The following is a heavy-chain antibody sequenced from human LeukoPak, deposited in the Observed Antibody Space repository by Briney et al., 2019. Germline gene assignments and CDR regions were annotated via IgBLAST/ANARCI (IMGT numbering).Heavy chain of an antibody. D-gene: IGHD3-9*01. Sequence: ASVKVSCKASGYTFTSYDINWVRQATGQGLEWMGWMNPNSGNTGYAQKFQGRVTMTRNTSISTAYMELSSLRSEDTAVYYCARGAGSNDDLLAGMDVWGQGTTVTVSS. CDR1: GYTFTSYD. CDR2: MNPNSGNT. V-gene: IGHV1-8*01. J-gene: IGHJ6*02. CDR3: ARGAGSNDDLLAGMDV.